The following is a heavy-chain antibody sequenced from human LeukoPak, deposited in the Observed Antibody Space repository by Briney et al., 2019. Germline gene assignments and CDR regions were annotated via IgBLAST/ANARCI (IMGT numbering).Heavy chain of an antibody. Sequence: ASVKVSCKASGYTFTGYYMLWVRQAPGQGLEWMGWINPNSGGTNYAQKFQGRVTMTRDTSISTAYMELSRLRSDDTAVYYCARAFALGGAMVTSYWFDPWGQGTLVTVSS. J-gene: IGHJ5*02. D-gene: IGHD5-18*01. V-gene: IGHV1-2*02. CDR2: INPNSGGT. CDR3: ARAFALGGAMVTSYWFDP. CDR1: GYTFTGYY.